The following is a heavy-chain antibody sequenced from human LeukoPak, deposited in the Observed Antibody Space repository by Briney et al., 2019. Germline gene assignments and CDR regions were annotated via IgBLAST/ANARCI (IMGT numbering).Heavy chain of an antibody. D-gene: IGHD4-23*01. Sequence: GGSLRLSCAASGFTVSINYMSWVRQAPGKGLEWVSVIYSGGSTYYADSVKGRFTISRDNSKNTLYLQMNSLRAEDTAVYYCARSGTVVTRDAFDIWGQGTMVTVSS. J-gene: IGHJ3*02. CDR3: ARSGTVVTRDAFDI. V-gene: IGHV3-66*01. CDR1: GFTVSINY. CDR2: IYSGGST.